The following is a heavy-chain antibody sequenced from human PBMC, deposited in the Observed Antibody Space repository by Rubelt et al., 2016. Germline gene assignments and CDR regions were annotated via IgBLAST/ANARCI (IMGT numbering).Heavy chain of an antibody. D-gene: IGHD3-22*01. CDR2: MNPNSGNT. CDR3: ARFAIGGHSSGYLFDY. CDR1: GYTFTSYD. V-gene: IGHV1-8*01. J-gene: IGHJ4*02. Sequence: QVQLVQSGAEVKKPGASVKVSCKASGYTFTSYDINWVRQATGQGLEWMGWMNPNSGNTGYAQKCPGRVTMTRNTSISTAYMELSSLRFEDTAVYYCARFAIGGHSSGYLFDYWGQGTLVTVSS.